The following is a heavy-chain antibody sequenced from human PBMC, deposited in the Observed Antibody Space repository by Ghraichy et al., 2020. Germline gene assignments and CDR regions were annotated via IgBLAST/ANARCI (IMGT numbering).Heavy chain of an antibody. CDR1: GGSISISYY. J-gene: IGHJ6*02. CDR3: ARQGQLLRSHYHYYGMDV. Sequence: SQTLSLTCTVSGGSISISYYWGWIRQPPGKGLEWIGSIYYSGSTYYNPSLKSRVTISVDTSKNQFSLRLNSVTAADTAVYYCARQGQLLRSHYHYYGMDVWGQGTTVTVSS. V-gene: IGHV4-39*01. CDR2: IYYSGST. D-gene: IGHD1-1*01.